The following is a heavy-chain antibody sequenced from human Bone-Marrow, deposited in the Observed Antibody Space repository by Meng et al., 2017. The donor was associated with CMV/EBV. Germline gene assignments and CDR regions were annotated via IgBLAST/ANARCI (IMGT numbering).Heavy chain of an antibody. Sequence: GESLKISCAASGFTFSSYAMHWVRQAPGKGLEWVAVISYDGSNKYYADSVKGRFTISRDNAKNTLYLQMNSLRAEDTAVYYCARGVSGYYYNWFDPWGQGTLVTVSS. CDR2: ISYDGSNK. CDR3: ARGVSGYYYNWFDP. V-gene: IGHV3-30*04. D-gene: IGHD3-22*01. J-gene: IGHJ5*02. CDR1: GFTFSSYA.